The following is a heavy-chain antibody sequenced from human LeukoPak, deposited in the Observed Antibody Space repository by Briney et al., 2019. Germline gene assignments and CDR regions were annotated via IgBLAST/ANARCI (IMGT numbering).Heavy chain of an antibody. V-gene: IGHV3-74*01. CDR2: INSDGSST. D-gene: IGHD1-26*01. CDR1: GFTFDDYG. CDR3: ARGSYYFDY. Sequence: GGSLRLSCAASGFTFDDYGMSWVRQAPGKGLEWISGINSDGSSTSYADSVKGRFTISRDNAKNTLYLQMNSLRAEDTAVYYCARGSYYFDYWGQGTLVTVSS. J-gene: IGHJ4*02.